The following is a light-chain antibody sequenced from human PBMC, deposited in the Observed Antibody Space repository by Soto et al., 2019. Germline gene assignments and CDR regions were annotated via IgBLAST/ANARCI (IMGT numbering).Light chain of an antibody. Sequence: QSALTQPPSVSAAPGQRVTISCTGSSSNIGAHYDVHWYQHLPGTAPKLLIYGNSNRPSGVPDRFSGSKSGTSASLAITGLQAEDEADYYCQSYDSSLSVHVVFGGGTKVTVL. CDR2: GNS. J-gene: IGLJ2*01. CDR3: QSYDSSLSVHVV. V-gene: IGLV1-40*01. CDR1: SSNIGAHYD.